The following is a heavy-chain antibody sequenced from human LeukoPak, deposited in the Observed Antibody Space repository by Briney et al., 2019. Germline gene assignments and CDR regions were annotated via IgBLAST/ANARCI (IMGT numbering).Heavy chain of an antibody. CDR1: GYTFSSYD. CDR2: MNPNSGNT. CDR3: ARLPKYSRPLDY. V-gene: IGHV1-8*02. Sequence: ASVKVSCKASGYTFSSYDINWVRPATGQGLEWMGWMNPNSGNTAYAQKFQGRVTMSRDTSISTAYMELSSLRFEDTAVYYCARLPKYSRPLDYWGQGTLVTVSS. J-gene: IGHJ4*02. D-gene: IGHD6-6*01.